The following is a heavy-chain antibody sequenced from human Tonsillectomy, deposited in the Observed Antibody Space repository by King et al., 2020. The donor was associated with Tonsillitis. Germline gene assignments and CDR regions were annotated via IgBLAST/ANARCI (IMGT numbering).Heavy chain of an antibody. J-gene: IGHJ3*02. CDR2: INHSGST. CDR3: ASSGDIVVVVAGPVDAFDI. D-gene: IGHD2-15*01. V-gene: IGHV4-34*01. Sequence: VQLQQWGAGLLKPSETLSLTCAVYGGSFSGYYWSWIRQPPGKGLEWIGDINHSGSTNYNPPLKSRVTLSVDTSKNQFSLKLSSVTAADTAVYYCASSGDIVVVVAGPVDAFDIWGQGTMVTVSS. CDR1: GGSFSGYY.